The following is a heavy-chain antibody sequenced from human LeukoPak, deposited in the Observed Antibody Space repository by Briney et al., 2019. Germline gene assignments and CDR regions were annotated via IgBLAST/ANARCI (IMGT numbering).Heavy chain of an antibody. Sequence: SETLTLTCTVSGGSISSYYWSWIRQPPGKGLEWIGYVYYSGSTEYNPSLRSRVTISLEMSKHQFSLNLTSVTAADTAVYYCASNTGTVFDYWGQGALVTVSS. CDR2: VYYSGST. J-gene: IGHJ4*02. D-gene: IGHD7-27*01. CDR1: GGSISSYY. CDR3: ASNTGTVFDY. V-gene: IGHV4-59*01.